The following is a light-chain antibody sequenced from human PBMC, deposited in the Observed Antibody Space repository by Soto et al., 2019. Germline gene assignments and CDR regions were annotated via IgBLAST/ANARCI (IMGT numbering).Light chain of an antibody. J-gene: IGKJ1*01. CDR1: QGISTY. CDR3: QKYNGAPWT. V-gene: IGKV1-27*01. Sequence: DIQMTQSPSSLSASVGDRVTITCRASQGISTYLVWYQQKPGTVPKLLIFAASTLQSGVPSRFSGSGSGTDFPLTISSLQPEDVATYYCQKYNGAPWTFGQGIKVEIK. CDR2: AAS.